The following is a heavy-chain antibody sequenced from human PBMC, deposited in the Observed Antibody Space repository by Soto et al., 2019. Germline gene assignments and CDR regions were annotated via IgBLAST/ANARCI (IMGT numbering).Heavy chain of an antibody. CDR3: ASHSSRWPFFDF. CDR1: GGSISSYY. Sequence: QVQLQESGPGLVKPSETLSLTCTVSGGSISSYYWSWIRQPPGKGLEWIGYIYYTGLSNSNPSLNRRVTMSVDTSKSQCCLKLSSVTAADTAVYYCASHSSRWPFFDFWGQGTLVTFSS. V-gene: IGHV4-59*01. J-gene: IGHJ4*02. D-gene: IGHD6-13*01. CDR2: IYYTGLS.